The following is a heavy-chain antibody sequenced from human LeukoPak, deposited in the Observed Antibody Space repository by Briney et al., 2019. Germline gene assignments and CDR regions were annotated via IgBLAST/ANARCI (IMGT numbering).Heavy chain of an antibody. CDR2: ISGSGSST. Sequence: GGPLRLPCAASGFTFSGYAMSWVRQAPGKGLEWVSVISGSGSSTYHADSVKGRFTISRDNSKNTLYLQMNSLRAEDTAVYYCARGDTPTYCSTATCYLLDYWGQGTLVTVSS. D-gene: IGHD2-2*01. CDR1: GFTFSGYA. J-gene: IGHJ4*02. V-gene: IGHV3-23*01. CDR3: ARGDTPTYCSTATCYLLDY.